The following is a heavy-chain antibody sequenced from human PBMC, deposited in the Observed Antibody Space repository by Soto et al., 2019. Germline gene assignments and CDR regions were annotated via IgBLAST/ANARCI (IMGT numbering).Heavy chain of an antibody. D-gene: IGHD6-19*01. CDR1: GYTFTEFY. J-gene: IGHJ4*02. CDR2: INPNSGGT. Sequence: GASVKVSCKTSGYTFTEFYMHWVGQAPGRGGEWMGWINPNSGGTKYAQNFQGWVTMTRDTSISTAYMELSRLRSDDTAGYYCATSRTSIAVPAETEYYFDYWGQGTLVTVSS. V-gene: IGHV1-2*04. CDR3: ATSRTSIAVPAETEYYFDY.